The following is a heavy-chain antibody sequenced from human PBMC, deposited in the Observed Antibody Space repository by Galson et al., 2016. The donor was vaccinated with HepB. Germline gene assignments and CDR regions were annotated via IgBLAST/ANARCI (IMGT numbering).Heavy chain of an antibody. CDR3: AKSGFFGELDK. V-gene: IGHV3-23*01. J-gene: IGHJ3*01. D-gene: IGHD3-10*01. Sequence: SLRLSCAASGFTFSNYAMSWVRQAPGKGLEWGAAISGSGGRTSYEDSVRGRFTISRDNSKNTLFLRMNSVGVEDTAVYFCAKSGFFGELDKWGQGTKVTVSS. CDR1: GFTFSNYA. CDR2: ISGSGGRT.